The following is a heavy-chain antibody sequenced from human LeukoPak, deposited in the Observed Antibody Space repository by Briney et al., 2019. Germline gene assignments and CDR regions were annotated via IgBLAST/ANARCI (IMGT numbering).Heavy chain of an antibody. D-gene: IGHD1-26*01. V-gene: IGHV3-23*01. CDR2: ISAGGDRT. CDR3: ARSTVGTSCCTAVDY. CDR1: GFTFSTYA. Sequence: GGSLRLSCAASGFTFSTYAMTWVRQAPGKGLEWVSGISAGGDRTYYADSVKGRFTISRDNSNNTLYLQMNSLRAEDTAEYYCARSTVGTSCCTAVDYWGQGTLVTVSS. J-gene: IGHJ4*02.